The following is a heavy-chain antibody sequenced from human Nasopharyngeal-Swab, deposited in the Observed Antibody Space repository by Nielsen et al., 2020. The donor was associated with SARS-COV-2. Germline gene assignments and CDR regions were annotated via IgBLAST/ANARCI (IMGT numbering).Heavy chain of an antibody. CDR2: ISSSSSYT. CDR1: GFTFSDYY. D-gene: IGHD2-2*01. Sequence: GESLKISCAASGFTFSDYYMSWIRQAPGKGLEWVSYISSSSSYTNYADSVKGRFTISRDNAKNSLYLQMNSLRAEDTAVYYCARDSTPHCSSTSCRKYGMDVWGQGTTVTVSS. CDR3: ARDSTPHCSSTSCRKYGMDV. J-gene: IGHJ6*02. V-gene: IGHV3-11*05.